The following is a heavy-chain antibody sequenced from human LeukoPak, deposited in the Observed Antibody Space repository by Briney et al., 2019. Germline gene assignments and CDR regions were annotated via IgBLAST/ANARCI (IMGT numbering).Heavy chain of an antibody. CDR2: IYTSGST. V-gene: IGHV4-4*07. Sequence: PSETLSLTCTVSGGSISSYYRSWIRQPAGKGLEWIGGIYTSGSTNYNPSLKSRVTMSVDTSKNQFSLKLSSVTAADTAVYYCAREWYSYGLISFDYWGQGTLVTVSS. CDR3: AREWYSYGLISFDY. J-gene: IGHJ4*02. D-gene: IGHD5-18*01. CDR1: GGSISSYY.